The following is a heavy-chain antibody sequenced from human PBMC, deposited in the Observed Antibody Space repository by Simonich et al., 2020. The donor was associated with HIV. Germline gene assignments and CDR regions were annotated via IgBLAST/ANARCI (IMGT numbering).Heavy chain of an antibody. CDR3: ARGGYSGNGIFDY. D-gene: IGHD1-26*01. J-gene: IGHJ4*02. V-gene: IGHV3-30*07. Sequence: GLQWVAVISYDGSNKYYVDSVKGRFTISRDNSKNTVYLQMNSLRAEDTAVYYCARGGYSGNGIFDYWGQGNLVTVSS. CDR2: ISYDGSNK.